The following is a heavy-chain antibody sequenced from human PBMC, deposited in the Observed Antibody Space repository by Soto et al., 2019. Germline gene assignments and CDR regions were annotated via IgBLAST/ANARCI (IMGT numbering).Heavy chain of an antibody. V-gene: IGHV3-23*01. D-gene: IGHD3-16*01. Sequence: EGQLLQSGGDLVQPGGSLRLSCAGSGLTLRSYAMTWIRQTPEKGLEWVSTISGRSGGPSYADSVNGRFTVSRDNSKNTLYLQMNRLRPDDTAIYYCAKGGPFTGGFDPWGQGTLVTVAS. CDR1: GLTLRSYA. CDR2: ISGRSGGP. CDR3: AKGGPFTGGFDP. J-gene: IGHJ5*02.